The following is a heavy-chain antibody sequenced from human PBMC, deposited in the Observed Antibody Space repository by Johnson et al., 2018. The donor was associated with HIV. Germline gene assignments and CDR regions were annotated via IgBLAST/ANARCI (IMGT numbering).Heavy chain of an antibody. CDR1: GFTFSDYY. Sequence: QVQLVESGGGLVKPGGSLRLSCAASGFTFSDYYMSWIRQAPGKGLEWVSYISSRGSSIYYADSVTGRFTIPKDNAKNSLFLQMNSLRAEDTAVYYCAGQEGSGYYGGAFDIWGPGTMVTVSS. CDR2: ISSRGSSI. V-gene: IGHV3-11*04. J-gene: IGHJ3*02. D-gene: IGHD3-22*01. CDR3: AGQEGSGYYGGAFDI.